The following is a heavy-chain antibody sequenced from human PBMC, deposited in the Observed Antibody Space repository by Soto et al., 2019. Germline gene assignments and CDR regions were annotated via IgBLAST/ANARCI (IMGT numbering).Heavy chain of an antibody. J-gene: IGHJ4*02. CDR1: GYTFTSYG. V-gene: IGHV1-18*01. D-gene: IGHD3-9*01. CDR2: ISAYNGNT. Sequence: ASVKVSCKASGYTFTSYGISWVRQAPGQGLEWMGWISAYNGNTNYAQKLQGRVTMTTDTSTSTAYMELRSLRSDDTAVYYCARAPYRGDYDILTGSEFDYWGQGTLDTCSS. CDR3: ARAPYRGDYDILTGSEFDY.